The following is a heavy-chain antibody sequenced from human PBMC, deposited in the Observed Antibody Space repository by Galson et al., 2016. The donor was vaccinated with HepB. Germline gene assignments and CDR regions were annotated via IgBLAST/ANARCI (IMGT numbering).Heavy chain of an antibody. CDR3: ARGTSYTVVTPNWYFDL. Sequence: SVKVSSKASGGTFSNYAITWVRQAPGQGLEWVGGIIPIIGSTISAQKFQGRVTITADESTNTAYMELSSLKSEDTAVYFCARGTSYTVVTPNWYFDLWGRGTLVTVSS. CDR1: GGTFSNYA. J-gene: IGHJ2*01. D-gene: IGHD4-23*01. CDR2: IIPIIGST. V-gene: IGHV1-69*13.